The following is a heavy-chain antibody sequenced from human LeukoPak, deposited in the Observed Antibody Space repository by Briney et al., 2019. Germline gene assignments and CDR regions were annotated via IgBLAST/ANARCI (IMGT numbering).Heavy chain of an antibody. CDR2: ISAYNGNT. CDR3: ARARRSGWYEGFDY. Sequence: VASVEVSCKASGYTFTSYGISWVRQAPGQGLEWMGWISAYNGNTNYAKKLQGRVIMTTDTSTSTAYMELRSLRSDDTAVYYCARARRSGWYEGFDYWGQGTLVTVSS. J-gene: IGHJ4*02. V-gene: IGHV1-18*01. CDR1: GYTFTSYG. D-gene: IGHD6-19*01.